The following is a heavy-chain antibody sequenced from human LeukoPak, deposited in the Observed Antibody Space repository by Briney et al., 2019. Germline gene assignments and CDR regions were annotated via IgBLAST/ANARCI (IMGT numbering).Heavy chain of an antibody. J-gene: IGHJ6*02. CDR2: IAYDGNNQ. CDR1: GFTFSSYA. V-gene: IGHV3-30-3*01. Sequence: GGSLRLSCAASGFTFSSYAMHWVRLDPGKGLEWVAGIAYDGNNQYYGDSVRGRFTISRDNSKNTLYLQMDSLRAEDTAVFYCARDGVALYYYYGMDVWGQGTTVTVSS. CDR3: ARDGVALYYYYGMDV. D-gene: IGHD2-15*01.